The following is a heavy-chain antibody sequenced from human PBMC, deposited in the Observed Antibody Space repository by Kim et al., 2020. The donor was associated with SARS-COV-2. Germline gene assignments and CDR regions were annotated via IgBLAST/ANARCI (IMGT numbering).Heavy chain of an antibody. Sequence: SETLSLTCTVSGGSISSGGYYWSWIRQHPGKGLEWIGYIYYSGSTYYNPSLKSRVTISVDTSKNQFSLKLSSVTAADTAVYYCARDKYSYGYGMDVWGQGTTVTVSS. CDR3: ARDKYSYGYGMDV. V-gene: IGHV4-31*03. J-gene: IGHJ6*02. CDR1: GGSISSGGYY. CDR2: IYYSGST. D-gene: IGHD5-18*01.